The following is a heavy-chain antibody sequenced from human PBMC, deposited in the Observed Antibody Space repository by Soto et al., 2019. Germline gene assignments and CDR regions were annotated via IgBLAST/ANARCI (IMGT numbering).Heavy chain of an antibody. CDR2: IYWDDDK. D-gene: IGHD3-3*01. CDR3: ARRLFVSAADCDCWSGYWRTDY. CDR1: GFSLSTSGVG. J-gene: IGHJ4*02. Sequence: QITLKESGPTLVKPTQTLTLTCTFSGFSLSTSGVGVGWIRQPPGKALEWLALIYWDDDKRYSPSLKSRLTIPKETSKNQVVLTMTNMDPVDTDTYYCARRLFVSAADCDCWSGYWRTDYWGQGTLVTVSS. V-gene: IGHV2-5*02.